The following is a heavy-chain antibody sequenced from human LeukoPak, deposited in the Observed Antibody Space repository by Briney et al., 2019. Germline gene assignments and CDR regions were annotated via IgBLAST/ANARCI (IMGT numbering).Heavy chain of an antibody. CDR3: ARGSRWVAPDY. D-gene: IGHD4-23*01. CDR1: GFTFSSYG. CDR2: IYSGGST. V-gene: IGHV3-NL1*01. J-gene: IGHJ4*02. Sequence: PGGSLRLSCAASGFTFSSYGMHWVRQAPGKGLEWVSVIYSGGSTYYADSVKGRFTISRDNSKNTLYLQMNSLRADDTAVYYCARGSRWVAPDYWGQGTLVTVSS.